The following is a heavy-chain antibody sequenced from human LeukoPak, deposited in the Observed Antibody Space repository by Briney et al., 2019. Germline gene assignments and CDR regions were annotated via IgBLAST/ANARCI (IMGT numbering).Heavy chain of an antibody. D-gene: IGHD1-26*01. CDR1: GFTFSSYG. CDR3: AKPLIVGATHSFDY. CDR2: IRYDGSNK. Sequence: QPGGSLRLSCAASGFTFSSYGMHWVRQAPGKGLEWVAFIRYDGSNKYYADSVKGRFTISRDNSKNTVYLQMNSLRVEDTAVYYCAKPLIVGATHSFDYWGQGTLVTVSS. J-gene: IGHJ4*02. V-gene: IGHV3-30*02.